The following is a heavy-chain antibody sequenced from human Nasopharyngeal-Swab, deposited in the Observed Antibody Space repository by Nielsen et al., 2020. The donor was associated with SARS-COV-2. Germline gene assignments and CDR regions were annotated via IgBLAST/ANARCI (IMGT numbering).Heavy chain of an antibody. CDR1: GFTFSSYG. Sequence: GESLKISCAASGFTFSSYGMHWVRQAPGKGLEWVAVIWYDGSNKYYADSVKGRFTISRDNSKNTLYLQMNSLRAEDTAVYYCARALYYYDSEAYFDYWGQGTLVTVSS. CDR3: ARALYYYDSEAYFDY. V-gene: IGHV3-33*01. D-gene: IGHD3-22*01. CDR2: IWYDGSNK. J-gene: IGHJ4*02.